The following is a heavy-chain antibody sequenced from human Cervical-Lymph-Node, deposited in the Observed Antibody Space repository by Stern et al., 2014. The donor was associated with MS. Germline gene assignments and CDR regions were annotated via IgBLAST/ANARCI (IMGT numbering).Heavy chain of an antibody. CDR3: VRGWEPRQDGPSGHDYDAFDI. CDR2: ISSGGDTI. CDR1: GFTFSDSY. V-gene: IGHV3-11*01. D-gene: IGHD5-12*01. J-gene: IGHJ3*02. Sequence: QVPLVQSGGGLVKPGGSLRLSCAASGFTFSDSYMTWIRQTPGKGLEWVSYISSGGDTIKYAESVQGRFTVSRDNAKNSLSLQMSSLRVEDTAVYYCVRGWEPRQDGPSGHDYDAFDIWGQGTMVTVSS.